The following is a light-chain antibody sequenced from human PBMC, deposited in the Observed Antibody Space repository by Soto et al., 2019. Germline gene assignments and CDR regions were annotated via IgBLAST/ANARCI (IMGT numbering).Light chain of an antibody. CDR3: RQYGSSRLT. Sequence: IVLTQSPGTLSLSPGERATLSCRASQSVSSSYLAWYQQKPGQAPRLPIYGASSRATGIPDRLSGSGSGTDFTLTISRLEPEDFAVYYCRQYGSSRLTFGGGTKVDIK. CDR2: GAS. V-gene: IGKV3-20*01. CDR1: QSVSSSY. J-gene: IGKJ4*01.